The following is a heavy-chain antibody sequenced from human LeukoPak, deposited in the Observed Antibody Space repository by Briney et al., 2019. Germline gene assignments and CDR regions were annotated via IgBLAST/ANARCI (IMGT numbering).Heavy chain of an antibody. CDR2: ISAYNGNT. CDR3: ARDSAYYDSSGHIDY. CDR1: GGTFSGYA. J-gene: IGHJ4*02. D-gene: IGHD3-22*01. Sequence: ASVKVSCKASGGTFSGYAISWVRQAPGQGLEWMGWISAYNGNTNYAQKLQGRVTMTTDTSTSTAYMELRSLRSDDTAVYYCARDSAYYDSSGHIDYWGQGTLVTVSS. V-gene: IGHV1-18*01.